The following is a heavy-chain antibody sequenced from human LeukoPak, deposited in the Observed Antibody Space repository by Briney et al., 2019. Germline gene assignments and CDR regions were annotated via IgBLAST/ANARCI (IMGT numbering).Heavy chain of an antibody. Sequence: GRSLRLSCAASGFTFDSFAMHWVRQAPGKGLEWLAVIPYDGGYTYYADSVKGRATISRDSSKNTVYLQLNSLRADDTAVYFCAKDHAVIVVLPGAHIDSWGQGTLVTVSS. V-gene: IGHV3-30*18. CDR2: IPYDGGYT. CDR1: GFTFDSFA. J-gene: IGHJ4*02. CDR3: AKDHAVIVVLPGAHIDS. D-gene: IGHD2-2*01.